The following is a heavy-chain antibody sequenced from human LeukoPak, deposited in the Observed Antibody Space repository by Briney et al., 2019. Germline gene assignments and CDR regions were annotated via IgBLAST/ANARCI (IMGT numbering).Heavy chain of an antibody. Sequence: GGSLRLSCAASGFTFSSYEMNWVRQAPGKGLEWVSYISSSGSTIYYADCVKGRFTIYRENAKNSLYLQMNSLRAEDTAVYYCARGDGYNVDYWGQGTLVTVSS. CDR2: ISSSGSTI. CDR3: ARGDGYNVDY. V-gene: IGHV3-48*03. CDR1: GFTFSSYE. J-gene: IGHJ4*02. D-gene: IGHD5-24*01.